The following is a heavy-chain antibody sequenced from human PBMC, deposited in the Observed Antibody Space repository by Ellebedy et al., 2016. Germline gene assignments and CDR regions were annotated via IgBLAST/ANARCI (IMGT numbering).Heavy chain of an antibody. CDR2: IGTRSTFT. CDR3: ARPTAMAVDGMDV. D-gene: IGHD6-19*01. Sequence: GESLKISCVASGFGFSDYYMSWVRQAPGKGLEWISYIGTRSTFTQYADSVKGRFTISRDNAKRSHFLQMNSLRVEDTAVYFCARPTAMAVDGMDVWGQGTTVTVSS. V-gene: IGHV3-11*06. CDR1: GFGFSDYY. J-gene: IGHJ6*02.